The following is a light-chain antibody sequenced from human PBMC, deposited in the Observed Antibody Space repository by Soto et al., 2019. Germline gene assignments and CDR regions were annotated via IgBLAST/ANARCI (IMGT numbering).Light chain of an antibody. CDR3: QQSYSTPIT. CDR1: QSISTY. J-gene: IGKJ5*01. Sequence: DIQMTQSPSSLSASAGDRVTITCRASQSISTYLNWYHQKPGKAPKLLIYAASSLQSGVPSRFSGSGSGTDFTLTITSLQPEDFATYYCQQSYSTPITFGQGTRLESK. V-gene: IGKV1-39*01. CDR2: AAS.